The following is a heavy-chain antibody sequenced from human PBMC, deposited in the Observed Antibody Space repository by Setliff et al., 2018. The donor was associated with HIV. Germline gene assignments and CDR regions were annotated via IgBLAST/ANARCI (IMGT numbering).Heavy chain of an antibody. Sequence: SETLSLTCFVSGVSISGHFWGWIRQPPGKGLEWIGYIYTSGTTEYNPSLDSRVTISVDTSRDQCSLNLRSVTAADTALYFCARLIHTGLLYFDYWGLGMLVTVSS. CDR3: ARLIHTGLLYFDY. CDR2: IYTSGTT. CDR1: GVSISGHF. J-gene: IGHJ4*02. V-gene: IGHV4-4*09. D-gene: IGHD2-8*02.